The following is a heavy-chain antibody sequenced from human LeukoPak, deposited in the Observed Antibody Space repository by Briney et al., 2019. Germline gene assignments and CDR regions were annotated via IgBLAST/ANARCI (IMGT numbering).Heavy chain of an antibody. CDR1: GYSFTNYW. J-gene: IGHJ3*02. CDR3: ARGVGATTVTTAGDAFDI. Sequence: GESLKISCKGSGYSFTNYWIGWVRQMPGKGLEWMGFIYPGDSDTKYSPSFQGQVTISADEFISTAYLQWSSLKASDTAMYYCARGVGATTVTTAGDAFDIWGQGTMVTVSS. V-gene: IGHV5-51*01. CDR2: IYPGDSDT. D-gene: IGHD4-17*01.